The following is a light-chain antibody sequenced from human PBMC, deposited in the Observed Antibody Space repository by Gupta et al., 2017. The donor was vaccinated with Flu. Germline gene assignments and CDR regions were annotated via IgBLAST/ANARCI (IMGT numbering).Light chain of an antibody. J-gene: IGKJ2*01. CDR3: QQSDSAPYT. CDR2: IAS. CDR1: QSISNY. V-gene: IGKV1-39*01. Sequence: DIQMTQSPSSLSASVGDRVTITCRASQSISNYLNWYQQKPGQAPKLLIYIASNLQNGVPSRFSGSGSGTDFTLTISSLQPEDFATYYCQQSDSAPYTFGQGTKLEIK.